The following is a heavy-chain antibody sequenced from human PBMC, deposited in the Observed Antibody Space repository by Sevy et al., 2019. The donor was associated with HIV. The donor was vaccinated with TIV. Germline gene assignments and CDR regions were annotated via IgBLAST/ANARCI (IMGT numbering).Heavy chain of an antibody. CDR3: ASEGPSYYDRSGYNRFNY. J-gene: IGHJ4*02. CDR1: GGSISSYY. V-gene: IGHV4-59*01. D-gene: IGHD3-22*01. CDR2: FYYSGKN. Sequence: SETLSLTCSVSGGSISSYYWSWIRQPPGKGLEWIGSFYYSGKNIYSPSLKSRVTISVDTSKNQFSLKLRSVTAADTAVYYCASEGPSYYDRSGYNRFNYWGQGTLVTVSS.